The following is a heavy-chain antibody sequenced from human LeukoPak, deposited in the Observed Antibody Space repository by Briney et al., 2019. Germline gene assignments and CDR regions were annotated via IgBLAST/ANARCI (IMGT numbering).Heavy chain of an antibody. CDR1: GYTFTSYG. D-gene: IGHD2-15*01. CDR2: ISAYNGNT. Sequence: ASVKVSYKASGYTFTSYGISWVRQAPGQGLEWMGWISAYNGNTNYVQKIQGRVTMTTDTSTSTAYMELRSLRSDDTAVYYCARDCIGCHGFDYWGQGTLVTVSS. CDR3: ARDCIGCHGFDY. J-gene: IGHJ4*02. V-gene: IGHV1-18*01.